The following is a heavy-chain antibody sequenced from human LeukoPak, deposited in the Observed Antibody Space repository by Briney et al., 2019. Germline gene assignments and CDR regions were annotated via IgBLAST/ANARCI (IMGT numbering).Heavy chain of an antibody. Sequence: GASVKVSCKASGYTFTSYDINWVRQATGQGLEWMGWMNPNSGNTGYAQKFQGRVTITRNTYISTAYMELSSLRSEDTAVYYCARETPRRGETRDGYRWGQGTLVTVSS. CDR2: MNPNSGNT. D-gene: IGHD5-24*01. CDR1: GYTFTSYD. CDR3: ARETPRRGETRDGYR. J-gene: IGHJ4*02. V-gene: IGHV1-8*03.